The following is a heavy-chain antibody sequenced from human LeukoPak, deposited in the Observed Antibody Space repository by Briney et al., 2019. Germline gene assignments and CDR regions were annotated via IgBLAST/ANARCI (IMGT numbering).Heavy chain of an antibody. CDR1: GFTFSHYY. CDR3: ARDYSESEYFFDY. Sequence: PGGSLRLSCVTSGFTFSHYYMTWIRQAPGKGLEWVPYISGTGNNKYYADSVKGRFTISRDNAQNSLYLQMSSLRAEDTAMYYCARDYSESEYFFDYWGQGSLVAVSS. J-gene: IGHJ4*02. CDR2: ISGTGNNK. D-gene: IGHD1-26*01. V-gene: IGHV3-11*01.